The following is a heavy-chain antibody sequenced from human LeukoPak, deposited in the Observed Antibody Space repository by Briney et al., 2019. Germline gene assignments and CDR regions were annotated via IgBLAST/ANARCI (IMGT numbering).Heavy chain of an antibody. CDR1: GGSYNGYH. Sequence: SETLSLTCEVNGGSYNGYHWTWIRQSPGKGLEWIGEINDSGSPIYSPSLRSRLTISVDTSKNQFSVTLTSVTVADTAVYYCARGPHQHWPLGQFWGQGSLVTVSS. V-gene: IGHV4-34*01. CDR2: INDSGSP. J-gene: IGHJ4*02. CDR3: ARGPHQHWPLGQF. D-gene: IGHD2-2*01.